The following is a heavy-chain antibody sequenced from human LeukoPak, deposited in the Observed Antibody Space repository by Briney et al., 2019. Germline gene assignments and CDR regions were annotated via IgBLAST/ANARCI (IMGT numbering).Heavy chain of an antibody. CDR1: GFTFSRYA. Sequence: GGSLRLSCAASGFTFSRYAMHWVRQAPAKGLEYVSAITSNGGSTYYANSVKVRFTISRDNSKNTLYLQLGSLRAEDMAMYYCATATGSQYAEYFQHWGQGTLVTVSS. CDR2: ITSNGGST. V-gene: IGHV3-64*01. J-gene: IGHJ1*01. D-gene: IGHD2-15*01. CDR3: ATATGSQYAEYFQH.